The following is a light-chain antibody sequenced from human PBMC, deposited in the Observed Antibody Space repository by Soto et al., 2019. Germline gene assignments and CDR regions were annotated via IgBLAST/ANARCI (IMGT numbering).Light chain of an antibody. CDR2: GNS. J-gene: IGLJ2*01. Sequence: QSALTQPPSVSGAPGQRVTISCTGSSSNIGAGYDVHWYQQLPGTAPKLLIYGNSNRPSGVPDRFSGSKSGTSASLAITGLQAEDEADYYCQSYDSSLSGYVVFGGGT. CDR1: SSNIGAGYD. V-gene: IGLV1-40*01. CDR3: QSYDSSLSGYVV.